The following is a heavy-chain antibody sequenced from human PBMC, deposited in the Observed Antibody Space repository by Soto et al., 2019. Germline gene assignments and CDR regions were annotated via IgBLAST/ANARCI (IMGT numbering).Heavy chain of an antibody. D-gene: IGHD6-19*01. CDR2: INHSGST. J-gene: IGHJ4*02. Sequence: QVQLQQWGAGLLKPSETLSLTCAVYGGSFSDFYWTWIRQLPGKGLEWIGEINHSGSTNYNPSLKSRVAISVDTSTNQFSLNLMSVTAADTAVYYCGPRGAVADPRGYWGQGTLVTVSS. CDR1: GGSFSDFY. V-gene: IGHV4-34*01. CDR3: GPRGAVADPRGY.